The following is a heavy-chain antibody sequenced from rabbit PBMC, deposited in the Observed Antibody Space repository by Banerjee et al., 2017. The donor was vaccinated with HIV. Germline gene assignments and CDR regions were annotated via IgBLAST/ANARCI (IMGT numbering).Heavy chain of an antibody. CDR3: ARGGDSDSGYAFNL. Sequence: QEQLEESGGDLVKPEGSLTLTCTASGFSFNDNYWICWVRQAPGKGLEWIACINAGSANSTCYATWAKGRFTISKTSSTTVTLQMTSLTAADTTTYFCARGGDSDSGYAFNLWGQGTLVTVS. D-gene: IGHD1-1*01. J-gene: IGHJ4*01. CDR1: GFSFNDNYW. CDR2: INAGSANST. V-gene: IGHV1S45*01.